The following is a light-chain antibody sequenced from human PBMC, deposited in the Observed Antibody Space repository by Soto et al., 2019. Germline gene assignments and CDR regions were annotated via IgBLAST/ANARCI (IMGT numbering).Light chain of an antibody. Sequence: EIVFTDSPGTLSLSPGDRATLSCRASQSVGSIYLAWYQQRPGQAPRLLIYGASNRATGIPVRFSGSGSGTDFTLTISGLEPEDFAVYYCRQYGSSSITFGQGTRLEIK. CDR2: GAS. V-gene: IGKV3-20*01. J-gene: IGKJ5*01. CDR1: QSVGSIY. CDR3: RQYGSSSIT.